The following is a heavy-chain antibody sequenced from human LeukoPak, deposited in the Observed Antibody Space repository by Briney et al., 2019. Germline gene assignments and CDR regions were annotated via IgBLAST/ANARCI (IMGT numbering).Heavy chain of an antibody. Sequence: GESLRISCKGSGYSFTSYWIGWVRQMPGKGLEWMGIIYPGDSDTTYSPSFQGQATISADKSISTAYLQWSSLKASDTAMYYCARLRDYDRYFDRWGRGTLVTVSS. D-gene: IGHD3-22*01. CDR2: IYPGDSDT. CDR3: ARLRDYDRYFDR. J-gene: IGHJ2*01. V-gene: IGHV5-51*01. CDR1: GYSFTSYW.